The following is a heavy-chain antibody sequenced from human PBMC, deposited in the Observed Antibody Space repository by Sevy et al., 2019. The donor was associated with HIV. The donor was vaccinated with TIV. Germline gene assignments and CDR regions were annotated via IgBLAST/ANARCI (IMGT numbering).Heavy chain of an antibody. Sequence: GGSLRLSCAASGFTLSRYGMHWVRQAPGRGLEWVSFIRFDGTTKYYGDSVKGRFTISRDNSKNTLYLQMNSLRVEDTAVYYCAKGLGMVQGALLSDDTWGQGTMVTVSS. V-gene: IGHV3-30*02. CDR3: AKGLGMVQGALLSDDT. CDR2: IRFDGTTK. D-gene: IGHD3-10*01. J-gene: IGHJ3*02. CDR1: GFTLSRYG.